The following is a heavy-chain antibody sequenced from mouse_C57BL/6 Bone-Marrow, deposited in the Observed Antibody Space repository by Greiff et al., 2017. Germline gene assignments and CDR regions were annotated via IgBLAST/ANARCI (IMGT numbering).Heavy chain of an antibody. D-gene: IGHD1-1*01. CDR2: IHPNSGST. Sequence: QVQLQQPGAELVKPGASVKLSCKASGYTFTSYWMHWVKQRPGQGLEWIGMIHPNSGSTNYNEKFKSKATLTVDQSSRTAYMQRSSLTSEDSAVYYCARFTTVAPFAYWGQGTLVTVSA. J-gene: IGHJ3*01. V-gene: IGHV1-64*01. CDR1: GYTFTSYW. CDR3: ARFTTVAPFAY.